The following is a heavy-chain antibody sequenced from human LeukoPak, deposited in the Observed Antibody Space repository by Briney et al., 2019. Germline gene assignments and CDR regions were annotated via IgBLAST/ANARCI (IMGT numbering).Heavy chain of an antibody. D-gene: IGHD2-15*01. V-gene: IGHV1-69*05. CDR2: IIPIFGTA. CDR1: GGTFRSYA. J-gene: IGHJ4*02. CDR3: VGTGYCSGGSCYSSDFDY. Sequence: SVKVSCKASGGTFRSYAISWVRQAPGQGLEWMGRIIPIFGTANYAQKFQGRVTITTDESTSTAYMELSSLRSEDTAVYYCVGTGYCSGGSCYSSDFDYWGQGTLVTVSS.